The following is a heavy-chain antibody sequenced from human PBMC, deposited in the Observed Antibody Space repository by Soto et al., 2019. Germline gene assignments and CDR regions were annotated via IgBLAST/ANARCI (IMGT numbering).Heavy chain of an antibody. CDR2: INHSGST. D-gene: IGHD3-22*01. V-gene: IGHV4-34*01. J-gene: IGHJ4*02. Sequence: SETLSLTCAVYGGSFSGYYWSWMRQPPGKGLEWIGEINHSGSTNYNPSLKSRVTISVDTSKNQFSLKLSSVTAADTAVYYCARSDYYDSSGYPYWGQGTLVTVSS. CDR3: ARSDYYDSSGYPY. CDR1: GGSFSGYY.